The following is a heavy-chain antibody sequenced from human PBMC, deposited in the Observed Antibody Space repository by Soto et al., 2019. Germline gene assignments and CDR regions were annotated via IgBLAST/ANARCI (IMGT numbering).Heavy chain of an antibody. V-gene: IGHV1-2*04. J-gene: IGHJ3*02. CDR1: GYTFTGYY. D-gene: IGHD6-13*01. CDR3: ARDESAAGTSRGAFDI. CDR2: INPNSGGT. Sequence: ASVKVSCKASGYTFTGYYMHWVRQAAGQGLEWMGWINPNSGGTNYAQKFQGWVTITRDTSISTAYMELSRLRSDDTAVYYCARDESAAGTSRGAFDIWGQGTMVTVSS.